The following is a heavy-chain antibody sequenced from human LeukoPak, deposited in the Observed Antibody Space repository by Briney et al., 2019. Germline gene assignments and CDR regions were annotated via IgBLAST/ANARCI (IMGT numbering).Heavy chain of an antibody. CDR1: GGSISSSY. D-gene: IGHD2-15*01. V-gene: IGHV4-59*08. J-gene: IGHJ5*02. CDR2: IYYSGNT. CDR3: ARTSFELGYCSGGSCYFGTFDP. Sequence: SETLSLTCSVSGGSISSSYWSWIRQPPGKGLEWIGYIYYSGNTNYNPSLGSRVTISVDTSKTQLSLKLSSVPAADTAVYSRARTSFELGYCSGGSCYFGTFDPWGEGTLVTVS.